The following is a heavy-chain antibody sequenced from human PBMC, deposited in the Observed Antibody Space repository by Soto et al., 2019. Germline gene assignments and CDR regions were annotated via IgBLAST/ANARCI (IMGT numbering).Heavy chain of an antibody. J-gene: IGHJ4*02. D-gene: IGHD2-15*01. CDR2: VSGSGGST. Sequence: GGSLRLSCAASGFTVCSYAMSWVRQAPGKGLEWVSAVSGSGGSTYYADSVKGRFTISRDNSKNALYLQMNSLRAEDTAVYYWALRPGYCSGGSCYPYYFDYWGQGTLVTVSS. V-gene: IGHV3-23*01. CDR3: ALRPGYCSGGSCYPYYFDY. CDR1: GFTVCSYA.